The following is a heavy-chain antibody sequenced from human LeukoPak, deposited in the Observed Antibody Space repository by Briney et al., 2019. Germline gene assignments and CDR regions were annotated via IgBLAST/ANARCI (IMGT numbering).Heavy chain of an antibody. CDR3: ARGSGGSFPHY. D-gene: IGHD2-15*01. J-gene: IGHJ4*02. CDR2: ITGSGGST. V-gene: IGHV3-23*01. CDR1: GFTFSSYA. Sequence: PGGSLRLSCAASGFTFSSYAMSWVRQAPGKGLEWVSVITGSGGSTYYADSVKGRFTISRDNSKNTLSLQMNSLRAEDTAVYYCARGSGGSFPHYWGQGTLVTVSS.